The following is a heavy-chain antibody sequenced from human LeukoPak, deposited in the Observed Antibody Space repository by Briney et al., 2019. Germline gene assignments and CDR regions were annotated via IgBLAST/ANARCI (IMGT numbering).Heavy chain of an antibody. V-gene: IGHV1-69*04. D-gene: IGHD2-21*02. CDR3: AREDCGGDCYSRDYYYYGMDV. CDR1: GGTFSSYA. Sequence: ASVKVSCKASGGTFSSYAISWVRQAPGQGLEWMGRVIPIFGIANYAQKFQGRVTITADKSTSTAYMELSSLRYEDTAVYYCAREDCGGDCYSRDYYYYGMDVWGPGTTVTVSS. J-gene: IGHJ6*02. CDR2: VIPIFGIA.